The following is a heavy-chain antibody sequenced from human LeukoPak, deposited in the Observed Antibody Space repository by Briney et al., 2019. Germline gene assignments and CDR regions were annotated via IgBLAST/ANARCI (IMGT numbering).Heavy chain of an antibody. CDR2: IYVSGTT. D-gene: IGHD3-10*01. CDR1: GFTVRDGY. V-gene: IGHV3-53*01. J-gene: IGHJ4*02. CDR3: GRHAYGGSPPLS. Sequence: GGSLRLSCAASGFTVRDGYMSWVRQAPGKRLEWLAFIYVSGTTFYAASVKGRFTISRDNAKNTVYLQMNNLRAEDTALYYCGRHAYGGSPPLSWGQGALVTVSS.